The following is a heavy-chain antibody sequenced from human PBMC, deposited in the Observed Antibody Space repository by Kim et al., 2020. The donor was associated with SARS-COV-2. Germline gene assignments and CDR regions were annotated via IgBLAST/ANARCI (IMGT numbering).Heavy chain of an antibody. CDR3: ARMDHYDILTPLDY. D-gene: IGHD3-9*01. Sequence: GGSLRLSCAASGFTFSSYEMNWVRQAPGKGLEWVSYISSSGSTIYYADSVKGRFTISRDNAKNSLYLQMNSLRAEDTAVYYCARMDHYDILTPLDYWGQGTLVTVSS. CDR1: GFTFSSYE. J-gene: IGHJ4*02. V-gene: IGHV3-48*03. CDR2: ISSSGSTI.